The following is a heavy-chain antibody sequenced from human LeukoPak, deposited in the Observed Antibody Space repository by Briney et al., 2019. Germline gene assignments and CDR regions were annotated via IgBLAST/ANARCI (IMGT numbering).Heavy chain of an antibody. Sequence: ASVKVSCKVSGYTLTELSMHWVRQAPGKGLEWMGGFDPEDGETIYAQKFQGRVTMTEDTSTDTAYMELRSLRSEDTAVYYCATDSPWVVFGGSSSWYYFDYWGQGTLVTVSS. CDR1: GYTLTELS. CDR3: ATDSPWVVFGGSSSWYYFDY. D-gene: IGHD6-13*01. V-gene: IGHV1-24*01. CDR2: FDPEDGET. J-gene: IGHJ4*02.